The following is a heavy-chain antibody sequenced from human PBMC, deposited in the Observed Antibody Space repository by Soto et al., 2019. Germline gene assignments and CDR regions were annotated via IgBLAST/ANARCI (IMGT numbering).Heavy chain of an antibody. J-gene: IGHJ5*02. Sequence: ASVKVSCKASGYTFTSYGISWVRQAPGQGLEWMGWISAYNGNTNYAQKLQGRVTMTTNTSTSTAYMELRSLRSDDTAVYYCARPSPPLTAGTTDWFDPWGQGTLVTVSS. CDR2: ISAYNGNT. D-gene: IGHD1-1*01. CDR3: ARPSPPLTAGTTDWFDP. V-gene: IGHV1-18*01. CDR1: GYTFTSYG.